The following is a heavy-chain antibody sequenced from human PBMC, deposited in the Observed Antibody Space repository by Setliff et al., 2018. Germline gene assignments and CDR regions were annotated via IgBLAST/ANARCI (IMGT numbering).Heavy chain of an antibody. D-gene: IGHD3-22*01. V-gene: IGHV5-51*01. CDR2: LKPGDSGF. CDR3: VRHPYYDSSGYYSYFDY. Sequence: PGESLTISCQGSGYTFTNYWIGWVRQMPGKGLEWMGILKPGDSGFRYSPSFQGQVTLSADTSIATAYLHWTSLKASDTAMYYCVRHPYYDSSGYYSYFDYWGQGALVTVSA. J-gene: IGHJ4*02. CDR1: GYTFTNYW.